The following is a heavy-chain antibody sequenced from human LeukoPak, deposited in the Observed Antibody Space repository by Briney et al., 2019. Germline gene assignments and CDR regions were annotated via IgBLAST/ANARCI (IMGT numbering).Heavy chain of an antibody. CDR3: ARGITMVRGVIANYYYYGMDV. Sequence: SETLSLTCAVYGGSFSGYYWSWIRQPPGKGLEWIGEINHSGSTNYSPSLKSRVTISVDTSKNQFSLKLSSVTAADTAVYYCARGITMVRGVIANYYYYGMDVWGQGTTVTVSS. CDR1: GGSFSGYY. CDR2: INHSGST. V-gene: IGHV4-34*01. J-gene: IGHJ6*02. D-gene: IGHD3-10*01.